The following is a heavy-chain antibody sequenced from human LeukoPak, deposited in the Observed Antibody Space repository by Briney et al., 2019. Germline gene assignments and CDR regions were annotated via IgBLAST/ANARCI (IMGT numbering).Heavy chain of an antibody. CDR2: IYYSGST. J-gene: IGHJ4*02. CDR1: GGSISSYY. D-gene: IGHD3-22*01. Sequence: SETLSLTCTVSGGSISSYYWSWIRQPPGKGLEWIGSIYYSGSTYYNPSLKSRVTISVDTSKNQFSLKLSSVTAADTAVYYCARHPDPYDSSGYFDYWGQGTLVTVSS. CDR3: ARHPDPYDSSGYFDY. V-gene: IGHV4-59*05.